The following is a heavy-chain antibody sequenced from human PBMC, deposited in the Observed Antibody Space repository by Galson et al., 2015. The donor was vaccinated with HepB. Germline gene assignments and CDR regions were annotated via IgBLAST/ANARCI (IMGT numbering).Heavy chain of an antibody. CDR1: GFTVSSHY. CDR2: FYSADTT. D-gene: IGHD5-24*01. V-gene: IGHV3-53*01. CDR3: ARGGEGYNYYYFDY. Sequence: SLRLSCAASGFTVSSHYMNWVRQAPGKGLEWVSVFYSADTTKYADSVKGRFTISRDTSKNTLYLQMNSLRAEDTAVYYRARGGEGYNYYYFDYWGQGTQVTVSS. J-gene: IGHJ4*02.